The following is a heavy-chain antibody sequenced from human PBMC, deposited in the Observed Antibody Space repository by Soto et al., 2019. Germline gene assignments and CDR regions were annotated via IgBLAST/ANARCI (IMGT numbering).Heavy chain of an antibody. CDR1: GGSIISYY. V-gene: IGHV4-59*01. CDR3: ARRDGGHFDY. J-gene: IGHJ4*02. CDR2: IYYSGST. Sequence: QVQLQESGPGLVKPSETLSLTCTVSGGSIISYYWSWIRQPPGKGLEWIGYIYYSGSTNYNPSLKSRVTISVDTSKNQFSLMLSSVTAADTAGYYCARRDGGHFDYWGQGTLVTVSS.